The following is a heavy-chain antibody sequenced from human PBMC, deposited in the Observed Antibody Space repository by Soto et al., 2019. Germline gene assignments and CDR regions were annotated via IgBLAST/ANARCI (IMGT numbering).Heavy chain of an antibody. D-gene: IGHD3-10*01. CDR2: IYYSGSN. V-gene: IGHV4-39*01. CDR1: GGSISSSSHY. Sequence: QLQLQESGPGLVKPSETLSLTCTVSGGSISSSSHYWGWIRQPPGKGLEWIGSIYYSGSNYYNPSLKSRVTISVDTSKNQFSLKLSAVTAADTAVYYCARYGSGSQYYYYYGMDVWGQGTTVTVSS. J-gene: IGHJ6*02. CDR3: ARYGSGSQYYYYYGMDV.